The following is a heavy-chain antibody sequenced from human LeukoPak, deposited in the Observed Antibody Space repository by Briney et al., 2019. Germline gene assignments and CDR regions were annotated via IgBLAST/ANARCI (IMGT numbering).Heavy chain of an antibody. CDR1: GFTFSSYS. D-gene: IGHD4-17*01. CDR3: ARGSYASSWLADY. J-gene: IGHJ4*02. CDR2: ISSSSSYI. V-gene: IGHV3-21*01. Sequence: PGGSLRLSRAASGFTFSSYSMNWVRQAPGKGLEWVSSISSSSSYIYYADSVKGRFTISRDNAKNSLYLQMNSLRAEDTAVYYCARGSYASSWLADYWGQGTLVTVSS.